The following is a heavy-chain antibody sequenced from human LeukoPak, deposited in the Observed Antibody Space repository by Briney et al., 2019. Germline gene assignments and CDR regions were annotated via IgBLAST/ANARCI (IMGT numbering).Heavy chain of an antibody. Sequence: GGSLRLSCVGSGFTFSHYGIYWVRQAPGKGLEWVAAIWYDGSKQLYRDAVKGRFTISRDASKNTVFLQMNSLRAEDTAVYFCARDLSYGSGEFWGQGTLVTVSS. CDR3: ARDLSYGSGEF. CDR1: GFTFSHYG. J-gene: IGHJ4*02. CDR2: IWYDGSKQ. V-gene: IGHV3-33*01. D-gene: IGHD3-10*01.